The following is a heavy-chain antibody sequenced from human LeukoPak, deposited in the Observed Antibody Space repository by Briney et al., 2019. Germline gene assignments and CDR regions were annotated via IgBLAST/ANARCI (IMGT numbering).Heavy chain of an antibody. CDR3: ARDQGYSYGYSYYYYYTDV. V-gene: IGHV4-59*01. Sequence: PSETLSLTCTASGGSISSYYWSWIRQPPGKGLEWIGYIYYSGSTNYNPSLKSRVTISVDTSKNQFSLKLSSVTAADTAVYYCARDQGYSYGYSYYYYYTDVWGKGTTVTVSS. D-gene: IGHD5-18*01. CDR1: GGSISSYY. J-gene: IGHJ6*03. CDR2: IYYSGST.